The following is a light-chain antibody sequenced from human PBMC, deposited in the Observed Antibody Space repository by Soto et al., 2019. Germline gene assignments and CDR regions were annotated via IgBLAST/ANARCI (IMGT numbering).Light chain of an antibody. Sequence: DIQMTQALSTLFESLGDRVTTTCRASQNFIPWLAWYQQKPGKAPKLLIYDVSTLHSGVPSRFSGSASGTEFTLTISNLESDDFATYYCQQYHRYSTFGQGTRVDIK. CDR3: QQYHRYST. CDR2: DVS. V-gene: IGKV1-5*01. J-gene: IGKJ1*01. CDR1: QNFIPW.